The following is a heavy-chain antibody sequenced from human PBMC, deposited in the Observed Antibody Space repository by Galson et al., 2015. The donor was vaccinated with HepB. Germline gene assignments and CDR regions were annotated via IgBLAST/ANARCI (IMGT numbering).Heavy chain of an antibody. J-gene: IGHJ6*02. D-gene: IGHD6-6*01. CDR3: ARLYSSFAHYYYGMDV. CDR1: GGTFSSYA. CDR2: IIPIFGTA. Sequence: SVKVSCKASGGTFSSYAISWVRQAPGQGLEWMGGIIPIFGTANYAQKFQGRVTITADESTSTAYMELSSLRSEDTAVYYCARLYSSFAHYYYGMDVWGQGTTVTVSS. V-gene: IGHV1-69*13.